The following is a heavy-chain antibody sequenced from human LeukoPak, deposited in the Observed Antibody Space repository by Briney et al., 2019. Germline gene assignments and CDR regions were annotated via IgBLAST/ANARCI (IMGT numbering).Heavy chain of an antibody. Sequence: GGSLRLSCAASGFTFSSYGMHWVRQAPGKGLEWVAVISYDGSNKYYADSVKGRFTISRDNSKNTLYLQMNSLRAEDTAVYYCARDSGRWLQPKYWGQGTLVTVSS. CDR3: ARDSGRWLQPKY. D-gene: IGHD4-17*01. CDR2: ISYDGSNK. J-gene: IGHJ4*02. CDR1: GFTFSSYG. V-gene: IGHV3-30*03.